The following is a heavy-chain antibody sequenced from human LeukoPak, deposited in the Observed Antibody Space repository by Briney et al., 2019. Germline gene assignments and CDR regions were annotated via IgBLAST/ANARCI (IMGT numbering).Heavy chain of an antibody. CDR2: IKYDGSET. D-gene: IGHD3-16*01. CDR1: GLTFSSYW. CDR3: ARDPTLSNY. Sequence: GGSLRLSCAASGLTFSSYWMTWVRQAPGKGLEWVATIKYDGSETYYVDSVRGRFSISRDNAKNSLYLQMNSLRAEDTAVYYCARDPTLSNYWGQGTLVTVSS. J-gene: IGHJ4*02. V-gene: IGHV3-7*04.